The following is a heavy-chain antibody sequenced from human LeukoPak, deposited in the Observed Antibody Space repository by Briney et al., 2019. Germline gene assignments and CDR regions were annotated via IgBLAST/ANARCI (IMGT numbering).Heavy chain of an antibody. D-gene: IGHD4-17*01. Sequence: PSETLSLTCTVSGTTVSIDYWSWIRQPPGKGLEWVGSIHHSGSSKYNSSLNNRVTISLDKSKNQFSLSLTSVTVADTAVYYCARENGDYALDYWGQGTLVTVSS. V-gene: IGHV4-59*02. CDR3: ARENGDYALDY. CDR2: IHHSGSS. J-gene: IGHJ4*02. CDR1: GTTVSIDY.